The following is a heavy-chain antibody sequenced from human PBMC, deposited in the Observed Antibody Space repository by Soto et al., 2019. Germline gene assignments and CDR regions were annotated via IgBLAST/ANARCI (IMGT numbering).Heavy chain of an antibody. CDR1: GFTFSNYW. J-gene: IGHJ3*02. V-gene: IGHV3-74*01. Sequence: EVQLVESGGGLVQPGGSLRLSCAASGFTFSNYWMHWVRQAPGKGLVWVSRINRDGSDTSYADSVKGRLTISRDNAKNTLYLQMNSLRAEDTAVYYCSRAHIPVAGRQGGGGYFDSWGQGTMVTVSS. D-gene: IGHD6-19*01. CDR2: INRDGSDT. CDR3: SRAHIPVAGRQGGGGYFDS.